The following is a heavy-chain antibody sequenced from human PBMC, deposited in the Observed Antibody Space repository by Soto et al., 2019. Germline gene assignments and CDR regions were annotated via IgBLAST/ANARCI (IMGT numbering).Heavy chain of an antibody. J-gene: IGHJ4*02. CDR2: ISAYNGNT. D-gene: IGHD6-13*01. V-gene: IGHV1-18*01. CDR1: GYTFTSYG. CDR3: ASEGAAAGREYFDY. Sequence: QVQLVQSGAEVKKPGASVKVSCKASGYTFTSYGISWVRQAPGQGREWMGGISAYNGNTNHAQKLQGRVTMTTDTYTSTAYMELRSLRSDDTAVYYCASEGAAAGREYFDYLGQGTLVTVSS.